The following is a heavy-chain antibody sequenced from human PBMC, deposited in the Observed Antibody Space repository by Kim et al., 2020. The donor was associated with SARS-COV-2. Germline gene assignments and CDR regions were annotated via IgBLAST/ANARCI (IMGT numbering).Heavy chain of an antibody. CDR2: IYYSGST. V-gene: IGHV4-30-2*01. J-gene: IGHJ5*02. D-gene: IGHD3-10*01. CDR3: ARGFYYYGTNWFDP. CDR1: GGSIRSGGYS. Sequence: SETLSLTCAVSGGSIRSGGYSWSWIRQPPGKGLEWIGYIYYSGSTYYNPSLKSRVTVSLDRSKNQFSLKLSSVTAADTAVYYCARGFYYYGTNWFDPWG.